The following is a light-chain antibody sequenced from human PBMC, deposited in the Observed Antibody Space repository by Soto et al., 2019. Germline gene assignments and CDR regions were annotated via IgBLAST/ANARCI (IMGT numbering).Light chain of an antibody. J-gene: IGLJ1*01. CDR3: CSYAGSYTPFYV. Sequence: QSLLTQPRSVYGSPGQSVTISCPGTSSDVGGYNYVSWYQQHPGKAPKLMIYDVSKRPSGVPDRFSGSKSGNTASLTISGLQAEDEADYYCCSYAGSYTPFYVFGTGTKVTVL. CDR1: SSDVGGYNY. V-gene: IGLV2-11*01. CDR2: DVS.